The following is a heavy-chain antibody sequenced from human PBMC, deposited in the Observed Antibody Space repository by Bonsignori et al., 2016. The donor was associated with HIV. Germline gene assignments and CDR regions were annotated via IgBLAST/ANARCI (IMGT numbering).Heavy chain of an antibody. D-gene: IGHD1-14*01. CDR1: GDSLSSSTYY. CDR3: AKGPGPRYFDP. J-gene: IGHJ5*02. CDR2: IFPTGRT. Sequence: QVQLQESGPGLVKPSQTLSLTCAVSGDSLSSSTYYWSWIRQPAGKGLEWIGFIFPTGRTDYNPSLNSRVTISIDTSKNQVSLKLTSVTVADTAVYYCAKGPGPRYFDPWGQGLLVSVSS. V-gene: IGHV4-61*02.